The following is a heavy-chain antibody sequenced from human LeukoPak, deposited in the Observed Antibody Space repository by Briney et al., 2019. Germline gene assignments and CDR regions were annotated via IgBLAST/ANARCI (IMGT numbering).Heavy chain of an antibody. CDR2: ISHGATT. V-gene: IGHV4-39*02. J-gene: IGHJ4*02. CDR3: ARGVYGSQDY. CDR1: GGSISSTSYY. D-gene: IGHD1-26*01. Sequence: KASETLSLTCTVSGGSISSTSYYWGWIRQPPGKGLEWIGSISHGATTYYKPSLKSRLTISIDVSKNHFSLELTSVTATDTAVYYCARGVYGSQDYWGQGTLVTVSS.